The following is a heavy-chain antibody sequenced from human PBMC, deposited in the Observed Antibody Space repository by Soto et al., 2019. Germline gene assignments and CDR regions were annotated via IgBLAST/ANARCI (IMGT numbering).Heavy chain of an antibody. CDR2: IYHTGKT. CDR3: ARDGSSIANWIDX. V-gene: IGHV4-31*03. J-gene: IGHJ5*02. D-gene: IGHD2-2*01. Sequence: SETLSLTCTVSGDAIYIGGYYWTWIRQHPGKGLEWIGYIYHTGKTYYNPSLESRVTMSVDTSKNQFSLKLASVTAADTAVYYCARDGSSIANWIDXWGQGTLVTVSX. CDR1: GDAIYIGGYY.